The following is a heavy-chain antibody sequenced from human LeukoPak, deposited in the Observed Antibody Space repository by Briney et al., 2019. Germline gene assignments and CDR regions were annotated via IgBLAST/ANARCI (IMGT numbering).Heavy chain of an antibody. V-gene: IGHV4-59*01. CDR1: GGSISTYY. J-gene: IGHJ4*02. Sequence: PSETLSLTCTVSGGSISTYYWSWIRQPPGKGLDWIGSFYYTGSTNYNPSLRSRVTISLGTSKNQISLRLSSVTAADTAVYYCARGGNALDYWGQGTLVTVSS. CDR3: ARGGNALDY. D-gene: IGHD4-23*01. CDR2: FYYTGST.